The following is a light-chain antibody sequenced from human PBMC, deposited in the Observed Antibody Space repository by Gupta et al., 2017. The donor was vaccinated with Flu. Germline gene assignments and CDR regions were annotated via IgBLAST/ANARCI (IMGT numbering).Light chain of an antibody. CDR1: KLENRF. V-gene: IGLV3-1*01. J-gene: IGLJ2*01. CDR3: QVWDRTTVI. Sequence: SYELTQPPSVSVSPGQTASITCSGDKLENRFVSWYQQKPGQSPVLVIYQDDKRPSGIPERFSGSNSGNTAPLTISGTQAVDEADYYCQVWDRTTVIFGGGTKLPVL. CDR2: QDD.